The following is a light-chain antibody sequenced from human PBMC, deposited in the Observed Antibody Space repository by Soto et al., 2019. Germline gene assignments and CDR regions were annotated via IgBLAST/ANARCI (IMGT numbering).Light chain of an antibody. V-gene: IGKV1-9*01. J-gene: IGKJ2*01. CDR3: QQLNRYPYT. Sequence: DIQLTQSPSFLSASVGDRVTMTCRASQGISSYLAWYQQKPGKAPKLLIYAASTLQSGVPSRFSGSGSGTEFTLTISSLQPEDFATYYCQQLNRYPYTFGQGTKLEIK. CDR2: AAS. CDR1: QGISSY.